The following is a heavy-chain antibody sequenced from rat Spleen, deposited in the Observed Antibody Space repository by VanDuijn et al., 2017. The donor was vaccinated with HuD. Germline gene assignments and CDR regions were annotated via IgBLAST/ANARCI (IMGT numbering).Heavy chain of an antibody. CDR3: ARRHYGYTDYFDY. Sequence: EVQLVESGGGLVQPGRSLKLSCVASGFTFSSYWMYWIRQAPTKGLEWVATISYGDSSGHSSTYYRDSVKGRFTISTDNAKSTLSLQMDSLRSEDTATYYCARRHYGYTDYFDYWGQGVMVTVSS. D-gene: IGHD1-9*01. J-gene: IGHJ2*01. CDR1: GFTFSSYW. CDR2: ISYGDSSGHSST. V-gene: IGHV5-29*01.